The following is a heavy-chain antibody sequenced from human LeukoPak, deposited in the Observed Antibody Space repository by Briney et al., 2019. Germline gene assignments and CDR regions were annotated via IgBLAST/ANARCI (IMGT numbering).Heavy chain of an antibody. CDR3: ARSMVKRYYFDY. D-gene: IGHD5-18*01. J-gene: IGHJ4*02. Sequence: GGSLRLSCAASGFTVSSKYMSWVRQAPGKGLEWVSVIYSGGTTYYADSVKGRFTISRDNSKNTLYLQMNSLRAEDTAVYYCARSMVKRYYFDYWGQGTLVTVSS. CDR2: IYSGGTT. V-gene: IGHV3-53*01. CDR1: GFTVSSKY.